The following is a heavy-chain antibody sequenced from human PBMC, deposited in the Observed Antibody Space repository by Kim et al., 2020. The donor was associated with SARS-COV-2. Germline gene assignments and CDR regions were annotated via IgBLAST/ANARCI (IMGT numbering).Heavy chain of an antibody. V-gene: IGHV3-21*01. CDR3: ARDRGSYDQYFDY. J-gene: IGHJ4*02. D-gene: IGHD1-26*01. Sequence: YASSGHGRFTISEDNARNARYLQMNSLGAEDTAVYYCARDRGSYDQYFDYWGQGTLVTVSS.